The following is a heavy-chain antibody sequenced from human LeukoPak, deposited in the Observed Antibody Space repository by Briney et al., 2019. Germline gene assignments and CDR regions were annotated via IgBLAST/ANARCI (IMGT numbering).Heavy chain of an antibody. CDR2: IKQDGSEK. D-gene: IGHD3-22*01. CDR3: ASAIVVVNGPGDCFDY. V-gene: IGHV3-7*01. Sequence: GGSLRLSCAASGFTFSSYWMSWVRQAPGKGLEWVPNIKQDGSEKYYVDSVKGRFTISRDNAKNSLYLQMNSLRAEDTAVYYCASAIVVVNGPGDCFDYWGQGTLVTVSS. CDR1: GFTFSSYW. J-gene: IGHJ4*02.